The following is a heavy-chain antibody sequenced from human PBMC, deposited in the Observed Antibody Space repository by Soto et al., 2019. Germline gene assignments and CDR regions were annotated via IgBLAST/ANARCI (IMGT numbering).Heavy chain of an antibody. D-gene: IGHD2-15*01. Sequence: GGSLRLSCAASGFTFSAYAMHWVRQAPGKGLEYVSAITSVGISTYYANSVKGRFTISRDNSKNTLYLQMGSLQPEDMAVYYCARDVGGPFPSIMDFSAQGTTVTGSS. V-gene: IGHV3-64*01. CDR3: ARDVGGPFPSIMDF. CDR1: GFTFSAYA. J-gene: IGHJ6*02. CDR2: ITSVGIST.